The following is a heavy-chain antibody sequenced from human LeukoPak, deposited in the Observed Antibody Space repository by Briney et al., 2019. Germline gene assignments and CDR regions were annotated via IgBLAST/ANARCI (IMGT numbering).Heavy chain of an antibody. J-gene: IGHJ4*02. D-gene: IGHD1-14*01. CDR2: INPSGGST. CDR1: GYTFTSYY. CDR3: ARAFNQYYFDY. Sequence: ASVKVSCKASGYTFTSYYMHWVRQAPGQGLEWMGIINPSGGSTSYAQKFQGRVTMTRDTSTSTVYMELSSPRSEDTAVYYCARAFNQYYFDYWGQGTLVTVSS. V-gene: IGHV1-46*01.